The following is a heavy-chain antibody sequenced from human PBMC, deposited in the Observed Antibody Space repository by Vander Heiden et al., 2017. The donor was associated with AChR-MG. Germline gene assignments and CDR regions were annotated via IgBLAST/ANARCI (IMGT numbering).Heavy chain of an antibody. Sequence: QTQLQESGPGLVKPSQSLSLSCPVSGASITTGGHYWTWIRQRPGKGTEWLGYIAHTGKTYFTSSLTRRMTMSVNTSKNQFSLTLDAVTAADTCVYYCARAFTRGVAMFDVWGQGTLVTVSS. D-gene: IGHD3-10*02. V-gene: IGHV4-31*03. CDR2: IAHTGKT. CDR3: ARAFTRGVAMFDV. CDR1: GASITTGGHY. J-gene: IGHJ1*01.